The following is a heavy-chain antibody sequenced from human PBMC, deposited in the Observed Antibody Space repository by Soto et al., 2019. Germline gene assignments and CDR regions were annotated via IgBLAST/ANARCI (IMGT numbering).Heavy chain of an antibody. CDR1: GYTFTTYD. V-gene: IGHV1-8*01. Sequence: QVQLVQSGAAVKKPGASVQVSCKASGYTFTTYDINWVLQAPGQGLEWMGWMNPYTGKAGYAQKFQGRVTMTRDNSISTAYMELSGLRSEDTAVYYCARRKERSGPNYFDYWGQGTLVTVSS. J-gene: IGHJ4*02. CDR3: ARRKERSGPNYFDY. D-gene: IGHD6-25*01. CDR2: MNPYTGKA.